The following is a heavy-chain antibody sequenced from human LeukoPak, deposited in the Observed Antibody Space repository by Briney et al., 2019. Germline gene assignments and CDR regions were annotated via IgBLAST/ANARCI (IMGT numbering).Heavy chain of an antibody. J-gene: IGHJ4*02. CDR2: ISGSGGST. CDR3: AKDRWDIVVVPAARGDY. CDR1: GFTFSSYA. V-gene: IGHV3-23*01. Sequence: PGGSLRLSCAASGFTFSSYAMSWVRQAPGKGLEWVSAISGSGGSTYYADSVKGRFTISRDNSKNTLYLQMNSLRAEDTAVYYCAKDRWDIVVVPAARGDYWGQGTLVTVSS. D-gene: IGHD2-2*01.